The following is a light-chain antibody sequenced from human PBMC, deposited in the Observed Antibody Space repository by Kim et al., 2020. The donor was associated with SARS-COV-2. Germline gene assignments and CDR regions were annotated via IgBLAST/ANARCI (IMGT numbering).Light chain of an antibody. CDR1: QSVGSY. CDR2: DAA. J-gene: IGKJ4*01. CDR3: QQRIHWPLT. V-gene: IGKV3-11*01. Sequence: LDPGERAPRSCRPSQSVGSYSAWYQQKPDQAPRLLIDDAANRATDTPARFSGRGSGTDFTLTISSLEPDDFAVYYCQQRIHWPLTFGGGTKVDIK.